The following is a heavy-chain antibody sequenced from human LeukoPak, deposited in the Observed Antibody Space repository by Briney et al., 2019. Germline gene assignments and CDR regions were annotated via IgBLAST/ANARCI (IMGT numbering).Heavy chain of an antibody. Sequence: SETLSLTCTVSGGSISSSSYYWGWIRQPPGKGLEWIGSIYYSGSTYYNPSLKSRVTISVDTSKNLFSLKLSSVTAADTAVYYCARPPIVGAFTSLGYWGQGTLVTVSS. J-gene: IGHJ4*02. CDR1: GGSISSSSYY. V-gene: IGHV4-39*07. D-gene: IGHD1-26*01. CDR3: ARPPIVGAFTSLGY. CDR2: IYYSGST.